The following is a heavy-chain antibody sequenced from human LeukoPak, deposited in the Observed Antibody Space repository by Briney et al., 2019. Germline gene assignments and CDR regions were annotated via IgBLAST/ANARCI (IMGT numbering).Heavy chain of an antibody. V-gene: IGHV4-39*01. J-gene: IGHJ4*02. Sequence: SETLFLTCTVSGGSISNSSYYWGWIRQPPGKGLEWIGSIHYSGSTYFNPSLKSRVTIFVDTSKNQFSLKLSSVTAADTAVYYCARGLDSYDSSGQFVYWGQGTLVTVSS. CDR2: IHYSGST. CDR1: GGSISNSSYY. D-gene: IGHD3-22*01. CDR3: ARGLDSYDSSGQFVY.